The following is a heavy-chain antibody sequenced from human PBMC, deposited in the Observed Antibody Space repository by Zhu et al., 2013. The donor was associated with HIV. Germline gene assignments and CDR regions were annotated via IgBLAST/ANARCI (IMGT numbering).Heavy chain of an antibody. Sequence: QVQLVQSGPEVKKPGASVKVSCKASVDTVINYGVNWVRQAPGQGLEWMGMINLNDHNTNLAQKFHGRLTVTGDTATNTIYLDLNSLKFEDTAVYFCAREYHGGYFDYWAQGTLVTVSS. V-gene: IGHV1-46*01. CDR3: AREYHGGYFDY. J-gene: IGHJ4*02. D-gene: IGHD3-10*01. CDR1: VDTVINYG. CDR2: INLNDHNT.